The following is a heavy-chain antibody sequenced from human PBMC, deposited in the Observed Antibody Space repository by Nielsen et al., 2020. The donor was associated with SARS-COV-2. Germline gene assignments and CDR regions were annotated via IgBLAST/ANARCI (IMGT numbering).Heavy chain of an antibody. Sequence: GGSLRLSCAASGFTFSSYGMHWVRQAPGKGLEWVAVISYDGSNKYYADSVKGRFTISRDNSKNTLYLQMNSLRAEDTAVYYCAKDIEVVVVTAISYYFDYWGQGTLVTVSS. CDR3: AKDIEVVVVTAISYYFDY. CDR1: GFTFSSYG. V-gene: IGHV3-33*05. J-gene: IGHJ4*02. CDR2: ISYDGSNK. D-gene: IGHD2-21*02.